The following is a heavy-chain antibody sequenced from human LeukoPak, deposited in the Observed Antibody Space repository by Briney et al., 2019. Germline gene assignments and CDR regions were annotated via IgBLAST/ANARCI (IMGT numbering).Heavy chain of an antibody. CDR3: ARGPITMIVVVMGDVDY. CDR1: GFTFSNYG. CDR2: LSSSGGST. V-gene: IGHV3-21*04. Sequence: GGSLRLSCAASGFTFSNYGMNWVRQAPGKGLEWVSALSSSGGSTYYADSVKGRLTISRDNAKNSLYLQMNSLRADDTAVYYCARGPITMIVVVMGDVDYWGQGTLVTVSS. D-gene: IGHD3-22*01. J-gene: IGHJ4*02.